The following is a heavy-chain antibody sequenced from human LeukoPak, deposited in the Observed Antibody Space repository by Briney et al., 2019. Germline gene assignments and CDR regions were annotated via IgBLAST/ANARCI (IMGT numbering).Heavy chain of an antibody. J-gene: IGHJ5*02. CDR3: ARDPRGTGTTS. CDR2: IYYSGST. CDR1: GGSISSSSYY. Sequence: PSETLSLTCTVSGGSISSSSYYWGWIRQPPGKGLEWIGSIYYSGSTYYNPSLKSRVTISVDTSKNQFSLKLSSVTAADTAVYYCARDPRGTGTTSWGQGTLVTVSS. D-gene: IGHD1-7*01. V-gene: IGHV4-39*07.